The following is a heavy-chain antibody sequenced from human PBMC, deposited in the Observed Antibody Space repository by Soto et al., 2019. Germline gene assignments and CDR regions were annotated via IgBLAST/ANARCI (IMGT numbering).Heavy chain of an antibody. D-gene: IGHD3-22*01. CDR2: VFYDGYT. CDR3: ARGGYDSSDRSWFDP. J-gene: IGHJ5*02. CDR1: GGSITGSPYF. V-gene: IGHV4-39*01. Sequence: SETLSLTCTVSGGSITGSPYFWGWLRQPPGKRLEWIGSVFYDGYTLYTPSLRSRVTISVDTSKNQFSLKLSSVTAADTAVYYCARGGYDSSDRSWFDPWGQGTLVTVSS.